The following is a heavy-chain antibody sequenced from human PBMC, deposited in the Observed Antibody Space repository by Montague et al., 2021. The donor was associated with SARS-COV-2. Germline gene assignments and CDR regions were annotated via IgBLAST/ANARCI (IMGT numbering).Heavy chain of an antibody. CDR3: ARHNSVDTLVIPKVGYYCMDV. CDR2: IYYSGST. J-gene: IGHJ6*02. V-gene: IGHV4-59*08. CDR1: GSSIRSYY. Sequence: SETLSLTCIVSGSSIRSYYWSWIRQPPGKGLEWIGYIYYSGSTNYNPSLKSRVTISVDTSKNQFSLKLSSVTAADTAVYYCARHNSVDTLVIPKVGYYCMDVWGQGTTVTVS. D-gene: IGHD2-2*01.